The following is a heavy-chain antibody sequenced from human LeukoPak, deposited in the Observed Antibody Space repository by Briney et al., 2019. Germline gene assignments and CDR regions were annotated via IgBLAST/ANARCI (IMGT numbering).Heavy chain of an antibody. J-gene: IGHJ4*02. CDR2: IYSGGST. CDR3: ARDGGAVSFDY. Sequence: GGSLRLSCAASGFTVSSNYMSWVRQAPGRGLEWVSVIYSGGSTYYADSVKGRFTTSRDNSKNTLYLQMNSLRAEDTAVYYCARDGGAVSFDYWGQGTLVTVSS. CDR1: GFTVSSNY. D-gene: IGHD3-16*01. V-gene: IGHV3-66*01.